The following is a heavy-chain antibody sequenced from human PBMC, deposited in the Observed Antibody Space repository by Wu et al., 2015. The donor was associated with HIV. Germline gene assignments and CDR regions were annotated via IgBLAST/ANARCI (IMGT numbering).Heavy chain of an antibody. Sequence: QVQLQQWGAGVLKPSETLPLTCGVLGESFTDYYWTWIRQPPGKGLEWIGDINRVGSANYNPSLKSRVTISVATSKKQFSLKLTSVTAADTAVYFCARGRRIMVTFGGVIGLGYWGQGALVTVSS. V-gene: IGHV4-34*02. CDR2: INRVGSA. CDR1: GESFTDYY. D-gene: IGHD3-16*01. CDR3: ARGRRIMVTFGGVIGLGY. J-gene: IGHJ4*02.